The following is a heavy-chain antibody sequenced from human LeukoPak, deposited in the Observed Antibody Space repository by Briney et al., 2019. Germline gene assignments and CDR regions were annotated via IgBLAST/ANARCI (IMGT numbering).Heavy chain of an antibody. D-gene: IGHD4-17*01. J-gene: IGHJ6*02. CDR3: AREGSRVGDYLHYYYYGMDV. Sequence: GGSLRLSCSASRFTFSSYWMSWVRQAPGKGLEWVANIKQDGSEKYYVDSVKGRFTISRDNAKNSLYLQMNSLRAEDTAVYYCAREGSRVGDYLHYYYYGMDVWGQGTTVTVSS. V-gene: IGHV3-7*01. CDR1: RFTFSSYW. CDR2: IKQDGSEK.